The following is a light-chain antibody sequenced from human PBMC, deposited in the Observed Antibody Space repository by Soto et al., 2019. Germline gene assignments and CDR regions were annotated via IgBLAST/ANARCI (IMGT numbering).Light chain of an antibody. Sequence: DIVLTQSPVTLSLSPGEGATLSCRASQSLSSSSLAWYQQKPGQAPTLLIFRASNRATGVPDRFSASESGTDFTLTISSLQSEDFAVYYCQQYNNWPWTFGQGTKVEIK. CDR1: QSLSSS. CDR2: RAS. J-gene: IGKJ1*01. V-gene: IGKV3D-15*01. CDR3: QQYNNWPWT.